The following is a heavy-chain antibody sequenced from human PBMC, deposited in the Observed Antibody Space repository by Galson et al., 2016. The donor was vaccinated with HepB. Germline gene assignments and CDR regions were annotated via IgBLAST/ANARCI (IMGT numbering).Heavy chain of an antibody. V-gene: IGHV3-7*03. CDR2: INEDGSEA. Sequence: SLRLSCAASGFTFRNHWMSWVRQAPGKGLEWVANINEDGSEAKYADSVRGRFTVFKDNAKNSVYLQLNSLSADDTAMFYCARIAADGSTFDYWGQGTLVTVSS. CDR3: ARIAADGSTFDY. CDR1: GFTFRNHW. D-gene: IGHD6-13*01. J-gene: IGHJ4*02.